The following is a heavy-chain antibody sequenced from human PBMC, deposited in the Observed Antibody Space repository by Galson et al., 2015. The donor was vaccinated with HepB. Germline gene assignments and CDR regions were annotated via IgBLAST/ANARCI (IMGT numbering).Heavy chain of an antibody. CDR3: TTAQYSGSYTTPSY. V-gene: IGHV3-15*01. CDR2: IKSKTDGGTT. J-gene: IGHJ4*02. Sequence: SLRLSCAASGFTFSNAWMSWVRQAPGKGLEWVGRIKSKTDGGTTDYAAPVKGRFTISRDDSKNTLYLQMNSLKTEDTAVYYCTTAQYSGSYTTPSYWGQGTLVTVSS. CDR1: GFTFSNAW. D-gene: IGHD1-26*01.